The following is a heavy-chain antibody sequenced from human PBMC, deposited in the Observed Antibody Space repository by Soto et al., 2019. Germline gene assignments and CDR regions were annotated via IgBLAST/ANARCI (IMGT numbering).Heavy chain of an antibody. CDR2: VYHSGST. CDR3: ARVPYCSSTSCYPSYYYYYGMDV. Sequence: QVQLQESGPGLVKPSGTLSLTCAVSGGSISSSNWWSWVRQPPGKGLEWIGEVYHSGSTNYNPSLKCRVAISVDKSKNQFSLKLSSVTAADTAVYYCARVPYCSSTSCYPSYYYYYGMDVWGQGTTVTVSS. D-gene: IGHD2-2*01. CDR1: GGSISSSNW. J-gene: IGHJ6*02. V-gene: IGHV4-4*02.